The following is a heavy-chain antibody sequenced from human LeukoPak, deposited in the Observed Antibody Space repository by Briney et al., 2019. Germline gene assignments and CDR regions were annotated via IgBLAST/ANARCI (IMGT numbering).Heavy chain of an antibody. D-gene: IGHD3-3*01. J-gene: IGHJ4*02. Sequence: SETLSLTCTVSGGSISSYYWSWIRQPPGKGLEWIGYIYYSGSTNYNPSLKSRVTISVDTSKNQFSLKLSSVTAADTAMYYCARLGPSGYYYFDYWGQGTLVTVSS. CDR1: GGSISSYY. CDR2: IYYSGST. V-gene: IGHV4-59*08. CDR3: ARLGPSGYYYFDY.